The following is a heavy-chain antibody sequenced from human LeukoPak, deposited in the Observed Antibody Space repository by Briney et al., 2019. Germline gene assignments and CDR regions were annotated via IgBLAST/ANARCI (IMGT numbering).Heavy chain of an antibody. CDR2: INHSGST. V-gene: IGHV4-34*01. D-gene: IGHD3-10*01. CDR3: ARGPASGSNFAWFDP. J-gene: IGHJ5*02. Sequence: SETLSLTCAVYGGSLSNYYWSWIRQPPGKGLEWIGEINHSGSTEYNPSLKSRVTISVDMSKNQFSLELSSVTAADTAVYYCARGPASGSNFAWFDPWGQGTLVTVSS. CDR1: GGSLSNYY.